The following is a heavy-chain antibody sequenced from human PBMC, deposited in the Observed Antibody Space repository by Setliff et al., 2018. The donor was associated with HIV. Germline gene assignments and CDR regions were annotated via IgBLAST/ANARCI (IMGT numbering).Heavy chain of an antibody. D-gene: IGHD3-10*01. CDR3: TRRGADSYYPRPLDV. Sequence: SETLSLTCAVSGYSISSGYYWSWIRQPPGKGLEWIGYIYYSGSTNYNPSLRSRVTTSVDTSKNQFSLRLSSVTAADTAIYYCTRRGADSYYPRPLDVWGKGTTVTVSS. CDR2: IYYSGST. J-gene: IGHJ6*04. CDR1: GYSISSGYY. V-gene: IGHV4-38-2*01.